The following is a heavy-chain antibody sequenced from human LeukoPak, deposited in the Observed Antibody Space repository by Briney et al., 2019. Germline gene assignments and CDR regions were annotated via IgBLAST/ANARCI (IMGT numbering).Heavy chain of an antibody. CDR1: GGSISSYY. Sequence: SETLSLTCTVSGGSISSYYWSWIRQPPGKGLEWIGYIYYSGSTYYNPSLKSRVTISVDTSKNQFSLKLSSVTAADTAVYYCARFWDSSSSGVDYWGQGTLVTVSS. J-gene: IGHJ4*02. D-gene: IGHD6-6*01. CDR3: ARFWDSSSSGVDY. CDR2: IYYSGST. V-gene: IGHV4-59*08.